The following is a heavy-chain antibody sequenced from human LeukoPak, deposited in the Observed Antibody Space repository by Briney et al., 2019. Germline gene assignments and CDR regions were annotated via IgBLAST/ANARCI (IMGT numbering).Heavy chain of an antibody. CDR2: MNPNSGNT. CDR1: GYTFTSYD. J-gene: IGHJ3*02. Sequence: ASVKVSCKASGYTFTSYDINWVRRATGQGLEWMGWMNPNSGNTGYAQKFQGRVTMTRNTSISTAYMELSSLRSEDTAVYYCARPYPRLDDAFDIWGQGTMVTVSS. V-gene: IGHV1-8*01. CDR3: ARPYPRLDDAFDI. D-gene: IGHD3-16*01.